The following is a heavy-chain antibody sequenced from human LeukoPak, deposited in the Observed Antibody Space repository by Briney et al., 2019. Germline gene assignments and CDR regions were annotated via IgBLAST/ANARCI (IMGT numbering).Heavy chain of an antibody. CDR3: ARAGTITMVRGVTVDLYYYYYMDV. CDR2: ISSSSYI. D-gene: IGHD3-10*01. J-gene: IGHJ6*03. Sequence: GGSLRLSCAASGFTFSSYSMNWVRQAPGKGLEWVSSISSSSYIYYADSVKGRFTISRDNAKNSLYLQMNSLRAEDTAVYYCARAGTITMVRGVTVDLYYYYYMDVWGKGTTVTVSS. V-gene: IGHV3-21*01. CDR1: GFTFSSYS.